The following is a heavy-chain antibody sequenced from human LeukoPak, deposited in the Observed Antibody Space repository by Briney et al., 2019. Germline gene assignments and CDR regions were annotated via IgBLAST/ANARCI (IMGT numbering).Heavy chain of an antibody. CDR1: GCTINSSSHY. CDR2: LYCSGTT. CDR3: ARALAAHAYFAY. D-gene: IGHD6-25*01. J-gene: IGHJ4*02. Sequence: SGTLSLTCTVSGCTINSSSHYWGWMPQPADKGLEWIGRLYCSGTTNYNPSLTSRVTISLDTSKNQLSLKLTTVTAEDTPVYYWARALAAHAYFAYWGQGTLVTVSS. V-gene: IGHV4-61*02.